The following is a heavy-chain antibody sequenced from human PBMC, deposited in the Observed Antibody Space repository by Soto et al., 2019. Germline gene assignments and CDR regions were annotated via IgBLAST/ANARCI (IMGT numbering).Heavy chain of an antibody. CDR2: IKQDGSEK. V-gene: IGHV3-7*01. J-gene: IGHJ5*02. Sequence: GGSLRLSCAASGFTFSSYWMSWVRQAPGKGLEWVANIKQDGSEKYYVDSVKGRFTISRDNAKNSLYLQMNSLRAEDTAVYYCARSIQYDFWSGYYGRTGWFDPWGQGTLVTVSS. CDR1: GFTFSSYW. CDR3: ARSIQYDFWSGYYGRTGWFDP. D-gene: IGHD3-3*01.